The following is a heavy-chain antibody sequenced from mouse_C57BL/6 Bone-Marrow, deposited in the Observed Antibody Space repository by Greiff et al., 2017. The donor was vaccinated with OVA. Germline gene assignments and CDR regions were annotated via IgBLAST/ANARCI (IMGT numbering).Heavy chain of an antibody. CDR3: ARRRYYYGSSWFAY. D-gene: IGHD1-1*01. CDR2: INPNNGGT. CDR1: GYTFTDYN. Sequence: EVQLQQSGPELVKPGASVKIPCKASGYTFTDYNMDWVKQSHGKSLEWIGDINPNNGGTFYNLKFKGNATLTVDKSSSTAYMELRSLTSENTEVYYGARRRYYYGSSWFAYWGKGTLVTVSA. J-gene: IGHJ3*01. V-gene: IGHV1-18*01.